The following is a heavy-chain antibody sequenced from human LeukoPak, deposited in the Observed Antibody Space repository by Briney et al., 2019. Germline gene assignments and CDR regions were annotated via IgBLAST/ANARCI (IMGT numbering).Heavy chain of an antibody. CDR3: ARSDIAAAGIYWYFDL. CDR2: INPSGGST. D-gene: IGHD6-13*01. CDR1: GYTFTTSH. Sequence: ASVKVSCKASGYTFTTSHMHWVRQAPGQGLEWMGIINPSGGSTSYAQKFQGRVTLTRDTSTSTVYMELSSLTSEDTAVYYCARSDIAAAGIYWYFDLWGRGTLVTVSS. V-gene: IGHV1-46*01. J-gene: IGHJ2*01.